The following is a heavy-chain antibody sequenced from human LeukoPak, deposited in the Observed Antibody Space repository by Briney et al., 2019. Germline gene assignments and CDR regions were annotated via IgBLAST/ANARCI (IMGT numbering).Heavy chain of an antibody. CDR1: GYTFTTYA. V-gene: IGHV1-3*04. D-gene: IGHD6-6*01. J-gene: IGHJ3*02. CDR3: ARDRSSFSYAFDI. CDR2: ISTYNDDR. Sequence: ASVKVSCKASGYTFTTYAIHWVRQAPGQRLEWMGWISTYNDDRKYSPKFQGTVTITTDTSASTAYLELSSLRTEDTAVYYCARDRSSFSYAFDIWGQGTMVTVSS.